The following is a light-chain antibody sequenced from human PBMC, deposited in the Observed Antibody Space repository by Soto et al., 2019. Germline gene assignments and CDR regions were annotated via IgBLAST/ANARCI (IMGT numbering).Light chain of an antibody. CDR2: VGTGGIVG. CDR1: SGYSNYK. J-gene: IGLJ1*01. V-gene: IGLV9-49*01. Sequence: QLVLTQPPSASASLGASVTLTCTLSSGYSNYKVDWYQQRPGKGPRFVMRVGTGGIVGSKGDGIPDRFSVLGSGLNRYLTIKNIQEEDESDYHCGQTMAVGATSCNRVFGTGTKVTVL. CDR3: GQTMAVGATSCNRV.